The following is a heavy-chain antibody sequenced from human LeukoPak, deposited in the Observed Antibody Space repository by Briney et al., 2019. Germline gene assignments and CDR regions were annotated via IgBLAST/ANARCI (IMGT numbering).Heavy chain of an antibody. CDR2: IDWTGTKT. CDR3: ARKRAATNIDAFDI. J-gene: IGHJ3*02. V-gene: IGHV3-20*04. Sequence: GGSLRLSCSASGFTFDDYAMSWVRQAPGGGLQWVSSIDWTGTKTPYEDSVRGRFTISRDNAKNSLDLQINSLTAADTALYFCARKRAATNIDAFDIWGQGTMVTVSS. CDR1: GFTFDDYA. D-gene: IGHD6-13*01.